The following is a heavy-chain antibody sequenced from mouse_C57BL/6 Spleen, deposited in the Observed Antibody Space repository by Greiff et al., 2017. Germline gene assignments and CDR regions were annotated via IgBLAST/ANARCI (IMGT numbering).Heavy chain of an antibody. CDR3: ARQLRLGGYAMDY. V-gene: IGHV1-50*01. Sequence: QVQLQQPGAELVKPGASVKLSCKASGYTFTSYWMQWVKQRPGQGLEWIGEIDPSDSYTNYNQKFKGKATLTVDTSSSTAYMQLSSLTSEDSAVYYCARQLRLGGYAMDYWGQGTSVTVSS. D-gene: IGHD3-2*02. CDR1: GYTFTSYW. J-gene: IGHJ4*01. CDR2: IDPSDSYT.